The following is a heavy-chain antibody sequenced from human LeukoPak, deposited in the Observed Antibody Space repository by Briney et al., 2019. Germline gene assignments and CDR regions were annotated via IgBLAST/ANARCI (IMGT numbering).Heavy chain of an antibody. CDR2: IYYSGST. J-gene: IGHJ4*02. D-gene: IGHD6-19*01. Sequence: SETLSLTCTVSGGSISSYYWTWIRQPPGAGLEWIGYIYYSGSTNYNPSLKSRVTILVDTSKNQFSLKLSSVTAADTAVYYCARWAYSTDWYQYFDKWGQGTLVTVSS. V-gene: IGHV4-59*08. CDR1: GGSISSYY. CDR3: ARWAYSTDWYQYFDK.